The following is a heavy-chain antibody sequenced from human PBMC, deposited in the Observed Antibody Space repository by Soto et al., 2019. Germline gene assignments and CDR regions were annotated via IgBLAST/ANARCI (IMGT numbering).Heavy chain of an antibody. D-gene: IGHD3-10*01. Sequence: EVQLLGSGGGLVQPGGSLRLSCAASGLTFSTYAMSWVRQAPVKGLEWVSSISGNGANTYYTDSVKGRFIISRDNSKNTLFLQLNSLSAEDTALYYCAKDRPKYSGSGGGYYKAGGDYWGQGTLVTLSS. CDR1: GLTFSTYA. CDR2: ISGNGANT. V-gene: IGHV3-23*01. CDR3: AKDRPKYSGSGGGYYKAGGDY. J-gene: IGHJ4*02.